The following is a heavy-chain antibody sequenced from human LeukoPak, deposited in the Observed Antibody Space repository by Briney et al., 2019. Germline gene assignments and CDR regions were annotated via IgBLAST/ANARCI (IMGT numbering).Heavy chain of an antibody. V-gene: IGHV3-21*01. CDR3: TIDPCLECSMHCFDS. CDR1: GFIFSSYT. CDR2: ISSGGGHT. Sequence: GGSLRLSCSASGFIFSSYTRNWVRQAPGKGPEWVSSISSGGGHTFYADSVRGRFTISRDDANNSLYLQMNSLREEDTAVYYCTIDPCLECSMHCFDSWGQGTLVTVSS. D-gene: IGHD3-3*01. J-gene: IGHJ4*02.